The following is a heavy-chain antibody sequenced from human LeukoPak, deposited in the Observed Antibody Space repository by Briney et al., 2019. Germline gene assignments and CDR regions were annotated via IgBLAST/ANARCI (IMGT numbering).Heavy chain of an antibody. J-gene: IGHJ6*01. V-gene: IGHV4-59*01. CDR3: ARAQLNLVVDCCMDV. Sequence: SETLSLTCTVSGGSISSYYWSWIRQPPGKGLEWIGYSYYSGSTNYNPSLNSRVTISVDTSKHQFSLKLSSVTAADTDVYYCARAQLNLVVDCCMDVGPRGTGVSVFS. CDR1: GGSISSYY. D-gene: IGHD2-2*01. CDR2: SYYSGST.